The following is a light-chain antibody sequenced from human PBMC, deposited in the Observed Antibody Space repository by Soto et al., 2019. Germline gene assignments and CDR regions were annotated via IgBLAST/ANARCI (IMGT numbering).Light chain of an antibody. CDR3: QQYGSSVQ. V-gene: IGKV3-20*01. J-gene: IGKJ4*02. Sequence: EIVLTQSPDTLSLSPGERATLSCRASQSVTSKYLAWYQQKPGQAPRLLIHGASNRATGIPDRFSGSGSGTDFTLTSSRLEPEDFALYYCQQYGSSVQFGGGTKVEIK. CDR2: GAS. CDR1: QSVTSKY.